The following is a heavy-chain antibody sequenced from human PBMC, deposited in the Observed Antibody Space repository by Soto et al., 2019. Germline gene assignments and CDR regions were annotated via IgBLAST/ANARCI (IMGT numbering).Heavy chain of an antibody. CDR3: AALCSGELHHNYYFDY. D-gene: IGHD1-26*01. CDR1: GFTVSSNY. Sequence: EVQLVESGGGLIQRGGSLRLSCAASGFTVSSNYMSWVRQAPGKGLEWVSVIYSGGSTYYADSVKGRFTISRDNSKNTLYLQMNSLRAEDTAVYYCAALCSGELHHNYYFDYWGQGTLVTVSS. V-gene: IGHV3-53*01. CDR2: IYSGGST. J-gene: IGHJ4*02.